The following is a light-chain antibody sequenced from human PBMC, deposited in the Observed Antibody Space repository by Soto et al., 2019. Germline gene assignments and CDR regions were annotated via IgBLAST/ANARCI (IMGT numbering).Light chain of an antibody. CDR3: QQYNEWPLT. Sequence: ETVMTQSPATLSVSPGERATLSCGASQSVSTNLAWYQQKPGQVPRLLIYGASTRASDIPARFSGSDSGTEFTITVSRLQSEAFAVYYCQQYNEWPLTFGGGTKVEIE. V-gene: IGKV3-15*01. CDR2: GAS. CDR1: QSVSTN. J-gene: IGKJ4*01.